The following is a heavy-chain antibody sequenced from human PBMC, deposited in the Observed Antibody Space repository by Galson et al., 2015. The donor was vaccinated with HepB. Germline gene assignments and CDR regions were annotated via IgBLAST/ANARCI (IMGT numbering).Heavy chain of an antibody. CDR2: IKGEGDRA. J-gene: IGHJ3*02. CDR3: ARHQTGAGALDI. CDR1: GFTFTSYW. D-gene: IGHD7-27*01. Sequence: SLRLSCAASGFTFTSYWMHWVRQVPGQGLVWVSRIKGEGDRATFADSVTGRFTISRDNAKNTVYLQMNRLRAEDTAVYYCARHQTGAGALDIWGQGTMVTVSS. V-gene: IGHV3-74*01.